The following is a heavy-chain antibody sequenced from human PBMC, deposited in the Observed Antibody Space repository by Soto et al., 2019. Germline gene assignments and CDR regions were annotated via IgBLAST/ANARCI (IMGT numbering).Heavy chain of an antibody. J-gene: IGHJ5*02. D-gene: IGHD3-3*02. Sequence: ASVKVSCKASGYTLSGYYMHWVRQTPGQGLEWMGWINPDSGDTNYAQKFQGRVTMTRDTSISTAYIDLSRLTSADTAVYFCERAFSKGGLGSWGQGTLVTVSS. CDR2: INPDSGDT. CDR1: GYTLSGYY. CDR3: ERAFSKGGLGS. V-gene: IGHV1-2*02.